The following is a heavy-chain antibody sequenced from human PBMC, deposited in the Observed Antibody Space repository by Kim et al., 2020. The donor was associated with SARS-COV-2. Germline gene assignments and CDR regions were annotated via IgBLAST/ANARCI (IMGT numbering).Heavy chain of an antibody. J-gene: IGHJ4*02. CDR2: IKQDGSEK. D-gene: IGHD3-16*01. CDR1: GFTFSSYW. CDR3: ARGEDSWAHGNFDY. V-gene: IGHV3-7*03. Sequence: GGSLRLSCAASGFTFSSYWMSWVRQAPGKGLEWVANIKQDGSEKYYVDSVKGRFTISRDNAKNSLYLQMNSLRAEDTAVYYCARGEDSWAHGNFDYWGQGTLVTVSS.